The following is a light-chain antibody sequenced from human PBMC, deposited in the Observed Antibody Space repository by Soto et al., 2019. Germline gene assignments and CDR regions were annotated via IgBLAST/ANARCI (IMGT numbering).Light chain of an antibody. Sequence: EIVLTKSPGTLSLSTGERATLSCRASQSVSSSYLAWYQQKPGQAPRLLIYGASSRATGIPDRFSGSGSGTDFTLTISRLEPEDFAVYSCQQYGRSPPYTVGQGTKLEIK. V-gene: IGKV3-20*01. CDR3: QQYGRSPPYT. J-gene: IGKJ2*01. CDR2: GAS. CDR1: QSVSSSY.